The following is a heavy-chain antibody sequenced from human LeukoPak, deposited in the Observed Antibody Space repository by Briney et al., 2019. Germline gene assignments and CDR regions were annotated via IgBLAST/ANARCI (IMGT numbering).Heavy chain of an antibody. CDR3: AKDPNGDYVGAFDF. CDR2: IRPDGRET. V-gene: IGHV3-74*01. Sequence: GGSLRLSCAASGFTFTNHWMHWVRQAPGKGLVWVSRIRPDGRETNHADSVKGRFTISRDNSKNTLYLQMNSLRVEDTAVYYCAKDPNGDYVGAFDFWGQGTLVTVSS. D-gene: IGHD4-17*01. J-gene: IGHJ3*01. CDR1: GFTFTNHW.